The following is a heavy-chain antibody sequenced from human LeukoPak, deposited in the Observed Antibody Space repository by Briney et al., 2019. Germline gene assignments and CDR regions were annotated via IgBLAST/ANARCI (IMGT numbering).Heavy chain of an antibody. CDR3: ARDPFTDDYYGMDV. CDR1: GFTFSSYW. Sequence: GGSLRLSCAASGFTFSSYWMHWVRQAPGKGLVWVSRINSDGSSTSYADSVKGRFTISRDNAKTTLYLQMNSPRAEDTAVYYCARDPFTDDYYGMDVWGQGTTVTVS. V-gene: IGHV3-74*01. J-gene: IGHJ6*02. CDR2: INSDGSST.